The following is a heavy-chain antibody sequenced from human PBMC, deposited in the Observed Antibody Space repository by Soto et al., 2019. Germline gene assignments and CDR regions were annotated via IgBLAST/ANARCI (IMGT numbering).Heavy chain of an antibody. CDR2: INNDGTGT. J-gene: IGHJ4*02. V-gene: IGHV3-74*01. CDR1: GLTFSHFW. Sequence: PGGSLRLSCAASGLTFSHFWMHWVRQAPGKGLEWVSRINNDGTGTSYADSVKGRFTISRDDATNTLFLQINSLRAEDTAVYYCTTAFEDWGQGALVTVSS. CDR3: TTAFED.